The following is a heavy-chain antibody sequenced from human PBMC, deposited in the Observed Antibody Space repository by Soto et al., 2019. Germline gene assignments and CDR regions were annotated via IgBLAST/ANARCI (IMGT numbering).Heavy chain of an antibody. CDR3: AKLGPYGSESYSFRYNWIDP. J-gene: IGHJ5*02. CDR2: IYSGGAT. V-gene: IGHV3-53*01. Sequence: EVQLVDSGGGLIQPGGSLRLSCAASGFSVSSSHMIWVRQAPGKGLEWVSVIYSGGATYYAVSVKGRFTNSRDRSKNTVYLQMDGLRTEDTAVYHCAKLGPYGSESYSFRYNWIDPWGQGTLVTVSS. CDR1: GFSVSSSH. D-gene: IGHD3-10*01.